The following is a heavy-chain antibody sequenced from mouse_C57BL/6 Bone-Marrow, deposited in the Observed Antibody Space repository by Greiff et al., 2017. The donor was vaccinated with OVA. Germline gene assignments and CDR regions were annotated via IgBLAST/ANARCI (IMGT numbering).Heavy chain of an antibody. D-gene: IGHD4-1*01. CDR2: ISDGGSYT. Sequence: DVQLVESGGGLVKPGGSLKLSCAASGFTFSSYAMSWVRQTPEKRLEWVATISDGGSYTYYPDNVKGRFTISRDNAKNNLYLQMSHLKSEDTAMYYCARGLGFAYWGQGTLVTVSA. CDR3: ARGLGFAY. J-gene: IGHJ3*01. CDR1: GFTFSSYA. V-gene: IGHV5-4*01.